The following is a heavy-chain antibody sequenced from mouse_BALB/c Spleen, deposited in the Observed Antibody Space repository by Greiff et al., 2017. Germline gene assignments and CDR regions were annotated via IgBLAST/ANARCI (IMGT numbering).Heavy chain of an antibody. J-gene: IGHJ4*01. Sequence: DVKLVESGGGLVKPGGSLKLSCAASGFTFSSYAMSWVRQTPEKRLEWVATISSGGSYTYYPDSVKGRFTISRDNAKNTLYLQMSSLRSEDTAMYYCARVDYAMDYWGQGTSVTVSS. CDR2: ISSGGSYT. CDR1: GFTFSSYA. V-gene: IGHV5-9-3*01. CDR3: ARVDYAMDY.